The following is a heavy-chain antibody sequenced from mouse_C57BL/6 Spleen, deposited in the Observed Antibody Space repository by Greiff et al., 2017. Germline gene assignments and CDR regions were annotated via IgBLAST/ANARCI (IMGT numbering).Heavy chain of an antibody. V-gene: IGHV1-82*01. CDR3: AKSGAYYGSSYIDY. D-gene: IGHD1-1*01. CDR2: IYPGDGDT. Sequence: QVQLKQSGPELVKPGASVKISCKASGYAFSSSWMNWVKQRPGKGLEWIGRIYPGDGDTNYNGKFKGKATLAADKSSSTAYMQLSSLTSEDSAVYFGAKSGAYYGSSYIDYWGQGTTLTVSS. J-gene: IGHJ2*01. CDR1: GYAFSSSW.